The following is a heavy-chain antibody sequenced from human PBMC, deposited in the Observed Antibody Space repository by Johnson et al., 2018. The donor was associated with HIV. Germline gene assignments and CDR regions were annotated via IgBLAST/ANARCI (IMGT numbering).Heavy chain of an antibody. Sequence: VQLVESGGGLVQPGGSLRLSCAASGFTFSSYAMSWVRQAPGKGLEWVSGISWNSGSIGYADSVKGRFTISRDNAKNSLYLQMNSLRAEATALYYCAKDTTFSSSHAFDIWGQGTMVTVSS. CDR2: ISWNSGSI. V-gene: IGHV3-9*01. D-gene: IGHD6-6*01. CDR3: AKDTTFSSSHAFDI. CDR1: GFTFSSYA. J-gene: IGHJ3*02.